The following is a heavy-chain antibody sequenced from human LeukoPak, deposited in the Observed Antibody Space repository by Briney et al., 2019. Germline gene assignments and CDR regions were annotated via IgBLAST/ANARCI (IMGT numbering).Heavy chain of an antibody. CDR1: GFTFSSYA. J-gene: IGHJ4*02. V-gene: IGHV3-33*01. CDR3: ARVGNTSWTTLDY. CDR2: TWYDGSGQ. Sequence: GRSLRLSCAASGFTFSSYAMHWVRQAPGKGLEWVAVTWYDGSGQYYEDSVEGRFTISRDNTKNTLYLQMNSLRAEDTAVYYCARVGNTSWTTLDYWGQGALVTVSS. D-gene: IGHD2-2*01.